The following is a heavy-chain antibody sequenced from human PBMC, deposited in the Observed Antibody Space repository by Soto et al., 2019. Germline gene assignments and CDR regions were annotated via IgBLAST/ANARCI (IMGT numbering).Heavy chain of an antibody. CDR3: ARHHERTVYYYYGMDV. CDR2: IYYSGST. CDR1: GDSISSSSYY. V-gene: IGHV4-39*01. Sequence: SETLSLTCTVSGDSISSSSYYWGWIRQPPGKGLEWIGSIYYSGSTYYNPSLTSRVTIYVDTSKNQFSLKLSSVTAADTALYYCARHHERTVYYYYGMDVWGQGTTVTVSS. J-gene: IGHJ6*02. D-gene: IGHD1-1*01.